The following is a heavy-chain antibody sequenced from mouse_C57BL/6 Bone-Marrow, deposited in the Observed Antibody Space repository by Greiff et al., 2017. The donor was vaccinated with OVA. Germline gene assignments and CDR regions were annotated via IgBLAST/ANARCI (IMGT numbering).Heavy chain of an antibody. J-gene: IGHJ2*01. CDR1: GFTFSSYG. D-gene: IGHD1-1*01. CDR3: ARLPIYYYGSSYDDY. Sequence: EVQGVESGGDLVKPGGSLKLSCAASGFTFSSYGMSWVRQTPDKRLEWVATISSGGSYTYYPDSVKGRFTISRDNAKNTLYLQMSSLKSEDTAMYYCARLPIYYYGSSYDDYWGQGTTLTVSS. CDR2: ISSGGSYT. V-gene: IGHV5-6*01.